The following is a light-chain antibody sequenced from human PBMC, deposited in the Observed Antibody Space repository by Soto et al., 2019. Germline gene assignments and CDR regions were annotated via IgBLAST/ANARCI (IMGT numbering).Light chain of an antibody. Sequence: SVLTKPASVSGFPGQSITISCTGTSSDVGGYNYVSWYQHHPGKAPKLMIFDVSNRPSGVSNRFSGSKSGNTASLTISGLQPEDEADYYCSSYTTSNTRQIVFGTGTKVTVL. J-gene: IGLJ1*01. CDR1: SSDVGGYNY. CDR3: SSYTTSNTRQIV. V-gene: IGLV2-14*03. CDR2: DVS.